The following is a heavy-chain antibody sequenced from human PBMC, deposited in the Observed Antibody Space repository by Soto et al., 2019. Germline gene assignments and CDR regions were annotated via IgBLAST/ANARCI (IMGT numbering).Heavy chain of an antibody. CDR3: ARDPDGGYDFDQ. V-gene: IGHV1-18*01. Sequence: ASVKVSCKASGYTFTTYGISWVRQAPGQGLEWMGWISTYNGDTNYAQNFQGRVAMTTDTSTSTAYMELRSLRSDDTAVYYCARDPDGGYDFDQWGQGTLVTVSS. CDR2: ISTYNGDT. J-gene: IGHJ4*02. D-gene: IGHD5-12*01. CDR1: GYTFTTYG.